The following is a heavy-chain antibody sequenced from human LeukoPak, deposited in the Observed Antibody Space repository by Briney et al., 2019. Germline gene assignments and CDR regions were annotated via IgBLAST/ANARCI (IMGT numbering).Heavy chain of an antibody. D-gene: IGHD3-10*01. J-gene: IGHJ4*02. V-gene: IGHV1-18*01. CDR3: ATVAKVRGVRGLFDY. Sequence: ASVKVSCKASGYTFSSYGITWVRQAPGQGLEWMGWISVHNGNTDYAQEFQGRVTMTEDTSTDTAYMELSSLRSEDTAVYYCATVAKVRGVRGLFDYWGQGTLVTVSS. CDR2: ISVHNGNT. CDR1: GYTFSSYG.